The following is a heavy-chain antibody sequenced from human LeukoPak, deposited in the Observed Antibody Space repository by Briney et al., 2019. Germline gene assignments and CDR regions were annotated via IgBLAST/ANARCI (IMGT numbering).Heavy chain of an antibody. CDR1: GYTFTSYY. J-gene: IGHJ6*03. CDR3: ARGVTYDSYYYYYYMDV. D-gene: IGHD3-3*01. Sequence: ASVKVSCKASGYTFTSYYMHWVRQAPGQGLEWMGIINPSGGSTSYAQKFQGRVTMTRDTSTSTVYMELSSLRPEDTAVYYCARGVTYDSYYYYYYMDVWGKGTTVTISS. V-gene: IGHV1-46*01. CDR2: INPSGGST.